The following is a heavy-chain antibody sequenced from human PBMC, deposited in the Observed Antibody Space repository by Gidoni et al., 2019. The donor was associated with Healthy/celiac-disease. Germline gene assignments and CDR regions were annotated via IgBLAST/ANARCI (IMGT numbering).Heavy chain of an antibody. D-gene: IGHD6-13*01. V-gene: IGHV4-30-2*01. CDR3: AREVAAAGTHYYYYMDV. CDR1: GGSISSGGYS. CDR2: IYHSGST. J-gene: IGHJ6*03. Sequence: QLQLQESGSGLVKPSQTLSLTCAVPGGSISSGGYSWSWIRQPPGKGLEWIGYIYHSGSTYYNPSLKSRVTISVDRSKNQFSLKLSSVTAADTAVYYCAREVAAAGTHYYYYMDVWGKGTTVTVSS.